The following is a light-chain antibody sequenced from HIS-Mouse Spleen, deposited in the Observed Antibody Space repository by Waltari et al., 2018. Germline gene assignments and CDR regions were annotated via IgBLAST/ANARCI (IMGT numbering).Light chain of an antibody. J-gene: IGLJ2*01. CDR2: GNS. CDR1: SPHIGAGHD. CDR3: QSYDSSLSGVV. Sequence: QSVLTQPPSVSGAPGQRVTISCTGSSPHIGAGHDVHWYQQLPGTAPKPLIYGNSNRPSGVPDRFSGSKSGTTASLAITGLQAEDEADYYCQSYDSSLSGVVFGGGTKLTVL. V-gene: IGLV1-40*01.